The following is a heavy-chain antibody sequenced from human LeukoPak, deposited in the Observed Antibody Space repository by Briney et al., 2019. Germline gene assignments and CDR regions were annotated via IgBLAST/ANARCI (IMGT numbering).Heavy chain of an antibody. V-gene: IGHV4-39*01. J-gene: IGHJ4*02. D-gene: IGHD1-14*01. CDR2: IYYSGST. CDR1: GGSISSSSYY. Sequence: SETLSLTCTVSGGSISSSSYYCGWIRQPPGKGLEWIGSIYYSGSTYYNPSLKSRVTISVDTSKNQFSLKLSSVTAADTAVYYCASTTEEGGAYWGQGTLVTVSS. CDR3: ASTTEEGGAY.